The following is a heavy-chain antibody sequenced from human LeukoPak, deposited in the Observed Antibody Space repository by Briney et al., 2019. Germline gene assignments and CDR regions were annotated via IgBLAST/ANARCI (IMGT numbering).Heavy chain of an antibody. D-gene: IGHD3-10*01. CDR2: INSDGSST. V-gene: IGHV3-74*01. CDR1: GFTFSTYY. Sequence: TGGSLRLSCAASGFTFSTYYMYWVRQAPGKGLVWVSRINSDGSSTSYADSVKGRFTISRGNSRNTLYLQMSSLRGEDTAVYYCAKDSARLLAHGSGSPDYWGQGTLVTVSS. CDR3: AKDSARLLAHGSGSPDY. J-gene: IGHJ4*02.